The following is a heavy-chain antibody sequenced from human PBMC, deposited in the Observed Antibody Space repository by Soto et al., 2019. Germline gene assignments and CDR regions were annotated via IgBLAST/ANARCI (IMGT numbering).Heavy chain of an antibody. Sequence: PSETLSLTCTVSGGSISSGDYYWSWIRQPPGKGLEWIGYISYSGTTYYNPSLKSRVTISVDTSKNQFSLKLSSVTAADTAVYYCARLAYYYDSSGYFWGQGTLVTV. CDR2: ISYSGTT. CDR3: ARLAYYYDSSGYF. J-gene: IGHJ4*02. CDR1: GGSISSGDYY. V-gene: IGHV4-30-4*01. D-gene: IGHD3-22*01.